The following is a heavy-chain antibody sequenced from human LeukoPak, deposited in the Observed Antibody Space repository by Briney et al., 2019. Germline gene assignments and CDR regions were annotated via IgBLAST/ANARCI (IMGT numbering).Heavy chain of an antibody. CDR1: GGSISSYY. V-gene: IGHV4-59*12. J-gene: IGHJ4*02. CDR2: IYDTGNT. CDR3: AAKQYNSGCFDY. Sequence: PSETLSLTCTVSGGSISSYYWSWIRQTPGMGLEWIAYIYDTGNTRYNPSLQSRVTMSVDTSKNQFSLKLRSVTAADTAVYYCAAKQYNSGCFDYWGQGTLVTVSS. D-gene: IGHD6-19*01.